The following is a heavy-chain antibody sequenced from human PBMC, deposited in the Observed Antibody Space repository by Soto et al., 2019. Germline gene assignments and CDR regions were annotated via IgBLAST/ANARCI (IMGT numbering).Heavy chain of an antibody. D-gene: IGHD6-19*01. V-gene: IGHV3-53*01. J-gene: IGHJ4*02. CDR2: IYSGGRT. Sequence: EVQLVESGGGLIQPGGSLRLSCAASGFTVSSNYMSWVRQAPGKGLEWVSVIYSGGRTYYADSVKGRFTISRDNSKNTLYLQMNSLRAEDTAVYYCASHGPDIAVAGTDYWGQGTLVTVSS. CDR1: GFTVSSNY. CDR3: ASHGPDIAVAGTDY.